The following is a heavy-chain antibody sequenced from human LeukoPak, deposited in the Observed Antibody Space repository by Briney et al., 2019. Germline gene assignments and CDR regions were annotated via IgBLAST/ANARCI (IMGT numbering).Heavy chain of an antibody. CDR3: ARPTTVMDFDY. V-gene: IGHV3-74*01. CDR2: INSDGSST. Sequence: GGSLRLSCAASGFTFSSYWMHWVRQAPGKGLVWVSRINSDGSSTSYADSVKGRFTISRDNAKNTLYLQMNSLRAEDTAVYYCARPTTVMDFDYWGQGTLVTVSS. CDR1: GFTFSSYW. D-gene: IGHD4-17*01. J-gene: IGHJ4*02.